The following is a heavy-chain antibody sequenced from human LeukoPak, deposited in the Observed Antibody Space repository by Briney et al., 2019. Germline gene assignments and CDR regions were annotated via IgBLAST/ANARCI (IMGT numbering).Heavy chain of an antibody. J-gene: IGHJ4*02. CDR3: AKDQYSTGWYTLDY. V-gene: IGHV3-23*01. CDR2: ISGSGGST. Sequence: GGSLRLSCAASGFTFSSYAMSWVRQAPGKGLEWVSAISGSGGSTYYADSVKDRFTISRDNSKNTLYLQMNSLRAEDTAVYYCAKDQYSTGWYTLDYWGQGTLVTVSS. D-gene: IGHD6-19*01. CDR1: GFTFSSYA.